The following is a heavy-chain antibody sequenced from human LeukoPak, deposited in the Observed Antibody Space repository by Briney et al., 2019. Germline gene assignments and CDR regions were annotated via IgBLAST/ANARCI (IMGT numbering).Heavy chain of an antibody. CDR3: ATQILLCHYY. V-gene: IGHV4-34*12. Sequence: SETLSLTCAVYGGSFSGYYWTWIRQPPGKGLEWIGTIFYSGTTYYNPTLKSRVTISVDTSKNQFSLKLNSVTAADTAVYYCATQILLCHYYWGQGTLVTVSS. J-gene: IGHJ4*02. CDR1: GGSFSGYY. CDR2: IFYSGTT. D-gene: IGHD2/OR15-2a*01.